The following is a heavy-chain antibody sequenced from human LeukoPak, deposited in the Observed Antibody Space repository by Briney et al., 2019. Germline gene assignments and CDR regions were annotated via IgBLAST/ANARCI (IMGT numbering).Heavy chain of an antibody. CDR3: ARDEAWGTPVDSGYNYGVRYLDY. CDR2: ISSYSGNT. CDR1: GYTFSTYG. D-gene: IGHD5-18*01. Sequence: ASVKVSCKASGYTFSTYGISWVRQAPGQGLAWMGWISSYSGNTNYAQKLQGRLTMTTNTSTNTAYMELRSLRSDDTAVYYCARDEAWGTPVDSGYNYGVRYLDYWGQGTLVTVSS. J-gene: IGHJ4*02. V-gene: IGHV1-18*01.